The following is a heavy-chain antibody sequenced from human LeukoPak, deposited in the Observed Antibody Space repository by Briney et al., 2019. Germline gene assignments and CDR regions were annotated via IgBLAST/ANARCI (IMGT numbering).Heavy chain of an antibody. J-gene: IGHJ4*02. Sequence: ASVKVSCKASGYTFSNYGISWVRQAPGLGLEWMGWTSYNGNTNYAQKFQDGVTMTTDTSTTTAYMELRSLESDDTAVYYCARHSGSGWQALGYWGQGTLVTVSS. CDR2: TSYNGNT. CDR1: GYTFSNYG. CDR3: ARHSGSGWQALGY. D-gene: IGHD6-19*01. V-gene: IGHV1-18*04.